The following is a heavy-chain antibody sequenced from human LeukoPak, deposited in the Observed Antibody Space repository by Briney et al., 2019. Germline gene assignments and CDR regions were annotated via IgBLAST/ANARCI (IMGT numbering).Heavy chain of an antibody. Sequence: ASVKVSCKVSGYTLTELSMHWVRQAPGKGLEWMGGFDPEDGETIYAQKFQGRVTMTEDTSTDTAYMELSSLRSEDTAVYYSATIDCSGGSCAKRGYYYYGMDVWGQGTTVTVSS. V-gene: IGHV1-24*01. D-gene: IGHD2-15*01. CDR1: GYTLTELS. J-gene: IGHJ6*02. CDR3: ATIDCSGGSCAKRGYYYYGMDV. CDR2: FDPEDGET.